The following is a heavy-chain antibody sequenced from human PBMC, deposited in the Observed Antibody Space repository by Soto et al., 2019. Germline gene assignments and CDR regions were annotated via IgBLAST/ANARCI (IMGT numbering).Heavy chain of an antibody. Sequence: SETLSLTCTVSGGSISSSSYYWGWIRQPPGKGLEWIGSIYYSGSTYYNPSLKSRVTISVDTSKNQFSLKLTNVTAADTAVYYCARHIIGGTLGAFDYWGQGTLVTVSS. CDR2: IYYSGST. D-gene: IGHD7-27*01. J-gene: IGHJ4*02. V-gene: IGHV4-39*01. CDR3: ARHIIGGTLGAFDY. CDR1: GGSISSSSYY.